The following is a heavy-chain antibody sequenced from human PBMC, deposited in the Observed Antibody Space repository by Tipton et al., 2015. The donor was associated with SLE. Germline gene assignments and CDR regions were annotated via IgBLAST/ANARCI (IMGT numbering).Heavy chain of an antibody. V-gene: IGHV1-3*01. CDR1: GSTFTNLA. CDR2: INVGDGDT. Sequence: QLVQSGAEVKKPGASVKVSCKASGSTFTNLAMHWVRQAPGQRLEWMGWINVGDGDTRYSQKLQDRVTITADTSASTVYMEVSSLRSEDTAVYYCAREIGDPIIPLYYAMDVWGQGTTVTVSS. D-gene: IGHD3-10*01. CDR3: AREIGDPIIPLYYAMDV. J-gene: IGHJ6*02.